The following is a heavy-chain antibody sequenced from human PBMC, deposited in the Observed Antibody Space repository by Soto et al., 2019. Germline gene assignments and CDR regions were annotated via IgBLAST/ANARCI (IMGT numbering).Heavy chain of an antibody. J-gene: IGHJ4*02. Sequence: EVQLVESGGGLVQPGGSLRLSCAASGFTFSSYWMSWVRQAPGKGLEWVANIKQDESEKYYVDSVKGRFTISRDNAKNSLYLQMNSLRAEDTAVYYCARMIRGLTIGSPHLDYWGRGTRLTVSS. CDR3: ARMIRGLTIGSPHLDY. D-gene: IGHD3-10*01. CDR2: IKQDESEK. V-gene: IGHV3-7*03. CDR1: GFTFSSYW.